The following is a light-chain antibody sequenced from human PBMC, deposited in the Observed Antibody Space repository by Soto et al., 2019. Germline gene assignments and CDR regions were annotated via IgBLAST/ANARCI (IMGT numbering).Light chain of an antibody. V-gene: IGKV1-27*01. CDR1: QGIDNY. CDR2: AAS. J-gene: IGKJ4*01. CDR3: QKCKVAHFT. Sequence: DIQMTQSPSSLSASVGDRVTITCRASQGIDNYLAWYQQKPGKAPKLLIYAASTLQSGVPSRFTGSGSGTDFTLTISSLQHEDAETYYCQKCKVAHFTLGGGTKVDIK.